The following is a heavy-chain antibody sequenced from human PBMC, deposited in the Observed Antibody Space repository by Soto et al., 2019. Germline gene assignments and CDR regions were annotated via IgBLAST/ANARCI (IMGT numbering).Heavy chain of an antibody. CDR3: ARSCSITSCRGSRGMDV. Sequence: ASVKVSCKASGYTFTSYGIRWVGRAPGEGLEGTGGISAYNGNTNDAQKLQGRVTMTTETYTSTAYMELSSLRSDDTAVYYFARSCSITSCRGSRGMDVWGPGTTVTVSS. D-gene: IGHD2-2*01. V-gene: IGHV1-18*01. J-gene: IGHJ6*02. CDR2: ISAYNGNT. CDR1: GYTFTSYG.